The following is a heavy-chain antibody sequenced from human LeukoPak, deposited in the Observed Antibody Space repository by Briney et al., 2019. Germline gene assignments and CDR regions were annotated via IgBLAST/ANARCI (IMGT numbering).Heavy chain of an antibody. CDR1: GGSISSYY. Sequence: SETLSLTCTVSGGSISSYYWSWIRQPPGKGLEWIGYIYYSGSTNYNPSLKSRVTISVDTSKNQFSLKLSSVTAADTAVYYCARDSRGSYYGYAFDIWGQGTMVTVSS. CDR3: ARDSRGSYYGYAFDI. CDR2: IYYSGST. V-gene: IGHV4-59*01. D-gene: IGHD1-26*01. J-gene: IGHJ3*02.